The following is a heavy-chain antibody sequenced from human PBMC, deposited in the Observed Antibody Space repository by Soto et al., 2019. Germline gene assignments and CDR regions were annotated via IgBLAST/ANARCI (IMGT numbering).Heavy chain of an antibody. Sequence: ASVKVSCKASGYIFINYYVHWVRQAPGQGLEWIGIINPNGGSTNYAQKFRGRVTMARDTSKNQFSLKLSSVTAADTAVYYCARLNWNDGSWYWGQGTLVTVSS. CDR2: INPNGGST. CDR3: ARLNWNDGSWY. D-gene: IGHD1-1*01. CDR1: GYIFINYY. V-gene: IGHV1-46*01. J-gene: IGHJ4*02.